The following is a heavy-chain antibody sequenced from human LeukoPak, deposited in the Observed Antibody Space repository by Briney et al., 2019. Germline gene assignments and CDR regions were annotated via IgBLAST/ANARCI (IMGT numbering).Heavy chain of an antibody. J-gene: IGHJ4*02. CDR1: GYTLTSYG. V-gene: IGHV1-18*01. CDR2: ISAYNGNT. Sequence: ASVKVSCKASGYTLTSYGISWVRQAPGQGLEWMGWISAYNGNTNYAQKLQGRVTMTTDTSTSTAYMELRSLRSDDTAVYYCARDRLGSRGAMIVVVDFDYWGQGTLVTVSS. CDR3: ARDRLGSRGAMIVVVDFDY. D-gene: IGHD3-22*01.